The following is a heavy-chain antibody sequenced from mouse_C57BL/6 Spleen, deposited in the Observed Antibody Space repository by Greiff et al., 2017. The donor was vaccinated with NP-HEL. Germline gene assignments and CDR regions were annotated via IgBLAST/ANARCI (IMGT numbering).Heavy chain of an antibody. J-gene: IGHJ2*01. CDR2: IYPGDGDT. CDR1: GYAFSSSW. Sequence: VKLMESGPELVKPGASVKISCKASGYAFSSSWMNWVKQRPGKGLEWIGRIYPGDGDTNYNGKFKGKATLTADKSSSTAYMQLSSLTSEDSAVYFCARDGVLRSLFDYWGQGTTLTVSS. D-gene: IGHD1-1*01. V-gene: IGHV1-82*01. CDR3: ARDGVLRSLFDY.